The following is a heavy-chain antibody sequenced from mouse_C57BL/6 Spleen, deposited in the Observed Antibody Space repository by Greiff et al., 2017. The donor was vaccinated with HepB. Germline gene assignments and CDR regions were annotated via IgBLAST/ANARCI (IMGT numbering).Heavy chain of an antibody. J-gene: IGHJ2*01. CDR1: GYAFSSSW. V-gene: IGHV1-82*01. CDR2: IYPGDGDT. Sequence: VQLQQSGPELVKPGASVKISCKASGYAFSSSWMNWVKQRPGKGLEWIGRIYPGDGDTNYNGKFKGKSTLTADKSSSTAYMQLSSLTSEDSAVYYCAVWECFDYWGQGTTLTVSS. CDR3: AVWECFDY. D-gene: IGHD2-10*02.